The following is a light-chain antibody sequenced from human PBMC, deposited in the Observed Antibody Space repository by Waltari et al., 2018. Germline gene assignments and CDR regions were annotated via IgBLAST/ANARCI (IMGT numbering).Light chain of an antibody. CDR2: EVS. CDR3: SSYAGSNSFDVV. V-gene: IGLV2-8*01. CDR1: SSDVGGYNY. Sequence: QSALTQPPSASGSPGQSVTISCTGTSSDVGGYNYVSWYRQHPGKAPELMIFEVSKRPSGVPDSFSGSKSGNTASLTVSGLQAEDEADYYRSSYAGSNSFDVVFGGGTKLTVL. J-gene: IGLJ2*01.